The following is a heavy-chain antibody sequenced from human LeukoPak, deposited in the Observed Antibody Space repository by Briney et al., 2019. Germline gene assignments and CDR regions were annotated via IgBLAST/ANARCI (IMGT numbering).Heavy chain of an antibody. Sequence: GGSLRLSCAASGVTLSSYAMSWARQAPGKGLEWVSGISSSGSGGNTYYADSVKGRFTISRDNSKNTLYLQMNSLRAEDTAVYYCAKGKYYYGSGSYYFDYWGQGTLVTVSS. V-gene: IGHV3-23*01. CDR1: GVTLSSYA. J-gene: IGHJ4*02. CDR2: ISSSGSGGNT. CDR3: AKGKYYYGSGSYYFDY. D-gene: IGHD3-10*01.